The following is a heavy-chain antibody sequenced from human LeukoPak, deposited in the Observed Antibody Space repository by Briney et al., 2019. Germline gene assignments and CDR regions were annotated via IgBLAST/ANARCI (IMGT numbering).Heavy chain of an antibody. D-gene: IGHD2-2*02. J-gene: IGHJ3*02. CDR2: IYYSGST. Sequence: PSETLSLTCTVSGGSISSYYWSWIRQPPGKGLEWIGYIYYSGSTNYNPSLKSRVTISVDTSKNQFSLKLSSVTAADTAVYYCARGGGIVVVPAAIIGAFDIWGQGTMVTVSS. CDR3: ARGGGIVVVPAAIIGAFDI. CDR1: GGSISSYY. V-gene: IGHV4-59*01.